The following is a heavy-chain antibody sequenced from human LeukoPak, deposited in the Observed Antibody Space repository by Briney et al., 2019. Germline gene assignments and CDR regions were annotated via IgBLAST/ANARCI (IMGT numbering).Heavy chain of an antibody. Sequence: SETLSLTCTVSGGPISSSSCYWGWIRQPPGKGLEWIGSIFYSGSTYYNPSLKSRVTISVDTSKNQFSLKLSSVTAADTAVYYCASGYSYDLFDYWGQGTLVTVSS. D-gene: IGHD5-18*01. V-gene: IGHV4-39*07. CDR1: GGPISSSSCY. CDR3: ASGYSYDLFDY. J-gene: IGHJ4*02. CDR2: IFYSGST.